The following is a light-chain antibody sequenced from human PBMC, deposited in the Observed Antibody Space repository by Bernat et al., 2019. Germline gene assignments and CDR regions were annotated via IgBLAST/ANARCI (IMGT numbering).Light chain of an antibody. J-gene: IGLJ1*01. Sequence: SYELTQPPSVSVSPGQTARITCSGDALPKQYAYWYQQKPGQAPVLVIYKDSERPSGIPERFSGSSSGTTVTLTISRVQAEDEADYYCQSADSSGTYHVFGTGTKVTVL. CDR3: QSADSSGTYHV. CDR1: ALPKQY. V-gene: IGLV3-25*02. CDR2: KDS.